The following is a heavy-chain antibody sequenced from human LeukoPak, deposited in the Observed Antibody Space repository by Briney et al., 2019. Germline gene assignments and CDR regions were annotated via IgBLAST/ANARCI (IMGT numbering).Heavy chain of an antibody. Sequence: GGSLRLSCVASGFTFSSSWMSWVRQAPGKGLEWVANIKQDGSEKSYVESVRGRFTISRDNAKNSLYLQLNSLRAEDTALYYCARDNPSDYWGQGTLVTVSS. J-gene: IGHJ4*02. CDR2: IKQDGSEK. CDR1: GFTFSSSW. V-gene: IGHV3-7*03. CDR3: ARDNPSDY.